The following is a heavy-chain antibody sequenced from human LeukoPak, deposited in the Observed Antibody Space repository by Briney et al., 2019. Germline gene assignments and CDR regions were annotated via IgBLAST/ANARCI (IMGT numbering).Heavy chain of an antibody. Sequence: PGGSLRLSCAASGFTFSSYGMHWVRQAPGKGLEWVAVIWDDGSNKYYADSVKGRFTISRDNSKNTLYLQMNSLRADDTAVYYCARDSSGSYYVSDYWGQGTLVTVSS. D-gene: IGHD1-26*01. CDR1: GFTFSSYG. J-gene: IGHJ4*02. CDR3: ARDSSGSYYVSDY. V-gene: IGHV3-33*01. CDR2: IWDDGSNK.